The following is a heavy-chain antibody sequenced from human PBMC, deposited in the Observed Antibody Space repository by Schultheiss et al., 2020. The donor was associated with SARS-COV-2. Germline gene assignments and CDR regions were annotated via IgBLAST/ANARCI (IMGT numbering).Heavy chain of an antibody. CDR3: ARDYDYGDYVGDDAFDI. D-gene: IGHD4-17*01. J-gene: IGHJ3*02. CDR2: ISSSSSTI. Sequence: GGSLRLSCAASGFTFSSYSMNWVRQAPGKGLEWVSYISSSSSTIYYADSVKGRFTISRDNAKNSLYLQMNSLRDEDTAVYYCARDYDYGDYVGDDAFDIWGQGTMVTVSS. CDR1: GFTFSSYS. V-gene: IGHV3-48*02.